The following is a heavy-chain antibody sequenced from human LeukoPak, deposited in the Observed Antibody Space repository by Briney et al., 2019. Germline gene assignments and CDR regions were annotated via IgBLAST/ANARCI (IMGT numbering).Heavy chain of an antibody. D-gene: IGHD2-21*01. V-gene: IGHV1-3*01. CDR2: IKAGNGDT. CDR1: GYIFTMYV. CDR3: ARDDCGDTCYPGGY. J-gene: IGHJ4*02. Sequence: GASVKVSCKASGYIFTMYVVHWVRQAPGQRPEWMGWIKAGNGDTKYSQNFQDRLTITRDTSASTVYMELSSLTSEDTALYYCARDDCGDTCYPGGYWGQGTLVTVSS.